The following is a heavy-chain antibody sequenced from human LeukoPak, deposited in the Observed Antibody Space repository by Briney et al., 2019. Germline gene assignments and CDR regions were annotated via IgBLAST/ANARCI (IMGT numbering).Heavy chain of an antibody. Sequence: PSETLCLTCTVSGGSISSSSYYWGRIRQPPGQGLDWIISSNYSGSTYYNPSLKSRVTISVDTSKNQFSLKLSSVTAADTGEYYCARVTYYQLLAYCGGDCSGFDLWGRGTLVTVSS. CDR2: SNYSGST. V-gene: IGHV4-39*07. CDR3: ARVTYYQLLAYCGGDCSGFDL. D-gene: IGHD2-21*02. J-gene: IGHJ2*01. CDR1: GGSISSSSYY.